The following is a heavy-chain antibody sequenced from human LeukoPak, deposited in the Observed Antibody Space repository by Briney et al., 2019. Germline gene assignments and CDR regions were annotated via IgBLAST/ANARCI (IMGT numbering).Heavy chain of an antibody. CDR1: GFTFSSYA. V-gene: IGHV3-30-3*01. CDR3: ARGLVYDSSGYPT. D-gene: IGHD3-22*01. J-gene: IGHJ5*02. Sequence: EPGRSLRLSCAASGFTFSSYAMHWVRQAPGKGLEWVAVISYDGSNKYYADSVKGRFTISRDNSKNTLYLQMNSLRAEDTAVYYCARGLVYDSSGYPTWGQGTLATVSS. CDR2: ISYDGSNK.